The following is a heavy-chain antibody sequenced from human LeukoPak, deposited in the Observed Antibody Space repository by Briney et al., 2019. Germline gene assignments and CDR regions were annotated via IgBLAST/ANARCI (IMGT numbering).Heavy chain of an antibody. J-gene: IGHJ5*02. D-gene: IGHD2-15*01. CDR2: ISSSGSTK. V-gene: IGHV3-11*04. CDR1: GFTFISYA. Sequence: GGSLRLSCAASGFTFISYAMSWIRQAPGKGLEWVSYISSSGSTKFYADSVKGRFTISRDNAKNSLYLQMNSLRAEDTAVYYCARGVLLTFDPWGQGTLVTVSS. CDR3: ARGVLLTFDP.